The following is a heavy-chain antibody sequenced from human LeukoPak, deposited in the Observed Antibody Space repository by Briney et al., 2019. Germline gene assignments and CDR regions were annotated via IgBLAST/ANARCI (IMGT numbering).Heavy chain of an antibody. CDR1: GGSISSNSNY. V-gene: IGHV4-39*01. D-gene: IGHD2-21*01. J-gene: IGHJ4*01. Sequence: PSETLSLTCTVSGGSISSNSNYWAWIRQPPGRGLEWIGSISYGGSTYYSPSLESRVTISVDTSKNQFSLRLSSVTAADTAVYYCARQALWFFDHWGHGTLVTVSS. CDR2: ISYGGST. CDR3: ARQALWFFDH.